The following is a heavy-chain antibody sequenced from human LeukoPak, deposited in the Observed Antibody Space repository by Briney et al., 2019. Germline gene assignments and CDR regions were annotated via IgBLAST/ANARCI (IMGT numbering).Heavy chain of an antibody. J-gene: IGHJ4*02. CDR1: GFTFSTYS. V-gene: IGHV3-23*01. Sequence: PGGSLRLSCAASGFTFSTYSMNWVRQAPGKGLEWVSAISGSGGSTYYADSVKGRFTISRDNSKNTLYLQMNSLRAEDTAVYYCAKERWDAFDIWGQGTLVTVSS. D-gene: IGHD3-16*01. CDR3: AKERWDAFDI. CDR2: ISGSGGST.